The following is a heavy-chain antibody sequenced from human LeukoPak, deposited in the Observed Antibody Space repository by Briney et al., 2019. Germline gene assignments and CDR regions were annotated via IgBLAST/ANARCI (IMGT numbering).Heavy chain of an antibody. CDR1: GYTFTNNC. CDR2: INPTGTST. D-gene: IGHD3-10*01. V-gene: IGHV1-46*01. Sequence: ASVNVSCKTSGYTFTNNCMHWVRQAPGQVLEWVGVINPTGTSTLYAQNFQCRVTLTRDMSTTTDYMELRSLTSEDTAVYYCARDHSVGDIAWWFDPWGQGTMVSVSS. J-gene: IGHJ5*02. CDR3: ARDHSVGDIAWWFDP.